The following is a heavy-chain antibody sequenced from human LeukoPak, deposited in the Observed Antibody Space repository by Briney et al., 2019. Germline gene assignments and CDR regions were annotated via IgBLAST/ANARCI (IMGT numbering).Heavy chain of an antibody. CDR1: GDPIISYY. D-gene: IGHD3-10*01. Sequence: SETLSLTCTVSGDPIISYYWTWIRQPAGKGLEWIGRIYTSGSTHYNPSLKSRITMSVDTSKNQFFLSLSSVTAADTAVYYCAGNYYGSGSYYSEDRYWGQGTLVTVSS. V-gene: IGHV4-4*07. CDR3: AGNYYGSGSYYSEDRY. J-gene: IGHJ4*02. CDR2: IYTSGST.